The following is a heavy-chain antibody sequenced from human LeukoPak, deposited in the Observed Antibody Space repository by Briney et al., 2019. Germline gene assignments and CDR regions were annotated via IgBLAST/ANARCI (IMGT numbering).Heavy chain of an antibody. CDR1: GLTVRSNY. CDR2: IYSGGST. J-gene: IGHJ4*02. Sequence: GGSLRPSCAASGLTVRSNYMSWLRQAPGKGLEWVSVIYSGGSTYYADSVKGRFTISRDNSKNTLYLQMNSLRAEDTAVYYCARDCGYSSGWYTQFDYWGQGTLVTVSS. V-gene: IGHV3-66*02. CDR3: ARDCGYSSGWYTQFDY. D-gene: IGHD6-19*01.